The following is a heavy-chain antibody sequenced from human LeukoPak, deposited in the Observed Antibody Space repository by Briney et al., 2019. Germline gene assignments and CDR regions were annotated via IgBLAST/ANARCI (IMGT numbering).Heavy chain of an antibody. CDR3: ARRRVVLDAFDI. CDR2: INHSGST. CDR1: GGSFSGYY. V-gene: IGHV4-34*01. D-gene: IGHD3-3*01. J-gene: IGHJ3*02. Sequence: SETLSLTCAVYGGSFSGYYWSWIRQPPGKGLEWIGEINHSGSTNYNPSLKSRVTISVDTSKNQFSLKLSSVTAADTAVYYCARRRVVLDAFDIWGQGTMVTVSS.